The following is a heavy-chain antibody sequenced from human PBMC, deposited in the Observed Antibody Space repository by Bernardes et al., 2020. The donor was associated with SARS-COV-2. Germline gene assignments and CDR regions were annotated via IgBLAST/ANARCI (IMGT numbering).Heavy chain of an antibody. CDR1: SGSIHNYY. CDR3: ARDWGDYSSLYFDY. J-gene: IGHJ4*02. D-gene: IGHD3-16*02. V-gene: IGHV4-59*01. Sequence: SDTLSLTCTVSSGSIHNYYWSWIRQPPGKGLEWIGNIYYTGRTKYNPSLNSRVTISVDTSKNQFSLKLSSVTAADTAVYFCARDWGDYSSLYFDYWGQGALVTVSS. CDR2: IYYTGRT.